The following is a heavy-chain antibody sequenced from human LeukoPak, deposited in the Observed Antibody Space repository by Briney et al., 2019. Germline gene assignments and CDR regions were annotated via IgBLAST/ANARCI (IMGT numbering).Heavy chain of an antibody. D-gene: IGHD6-19*01. CDR2: ISAYNGNT. Sequence: GASVKVSCKASGYTFTSYGISWVRQAPGQGLEWMGCISAYNGNTNYAQKLQGRVTMTTDTSTSTAYMELRSLRSDDTAVYYCARFGLYSSGWYEGPYFDYWGQGTLVTVSS. V-gene: IGHV1-18*01. CDR1: GYTFTSYG. J-gene: IGHJ4*02. CDR3: ARFGLYSSGWYEGPYFDY.